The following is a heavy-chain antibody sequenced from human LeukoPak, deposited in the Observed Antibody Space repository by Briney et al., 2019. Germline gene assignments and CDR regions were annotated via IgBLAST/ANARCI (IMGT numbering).Heavy chain of an antibody. CDR2: IYYSGST. CDR1: GGSISSYC. J-gene: IGHJ5*02. CDR3: ARTVRGGRWFDP. V-gene: IGHV4-59*01. D-gene: IGHD3-10*01. Sequence: SETLSLTCTVSGGSISSYCWSWVRQPPGQGLGWIGYIYYSGSTNYNPTLKSRVTISVATSKNQFSLTLSSWSAADPAVYYCARTVRGGRWFDPWGQGTLVTVSS.